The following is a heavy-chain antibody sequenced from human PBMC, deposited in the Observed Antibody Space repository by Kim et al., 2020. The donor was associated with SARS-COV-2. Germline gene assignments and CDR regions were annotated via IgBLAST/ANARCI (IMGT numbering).Heavy chain of an antibody. V-gene: IGHV6-1*01. CDR1: GDSVSSNSAA. J-gene: IGHJ2*01. CDR3: ARDRHSSSWYSRFCGYFDL. D-gene: IGHD6-13*01. CDR2: TYYRSKWYN. Sequence: SQTLSLTCAISGDSVSSNSAAWNWIRQSPSRGLEWLGRTYYRSKWYNDYAVSVKSRITINPDTSKNQFSLQLNSVTPEDTAVYYCARDRHSSSWYSRFCGYFDLWGRGTLVTVSS.